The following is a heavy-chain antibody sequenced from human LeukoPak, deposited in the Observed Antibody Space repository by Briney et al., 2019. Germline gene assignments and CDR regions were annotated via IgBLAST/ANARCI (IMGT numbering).Heavy chain of an antibody. CDR3: ARPYYSSGWYPNWFDP. Sequence: ASVKVSCKASGYTFTSYAMHWVRQAPGQRLEWMGWINAGNGNTKYSQEFQGRVTITRDTSASTAYMELSSLRSEDMAVYYCARPYYSSGWYPNWFDPWGQGTLVTVSS. CDR2: INAGNGNT. V-gene: IGHV1-3*03. J-gene: IGHJ5*02. D-gene: IGHD6-19*01. CDR1: GYTFTSYA.